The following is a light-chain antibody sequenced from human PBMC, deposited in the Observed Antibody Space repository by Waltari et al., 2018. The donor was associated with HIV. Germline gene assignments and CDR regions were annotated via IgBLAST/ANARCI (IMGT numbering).Light chain of an antibody. Sequence: DIVMTQSPLSLPVTPGEPASISCRSSQSLLHSNGYNYLDWYLQKPGQSPQLLIYFGSNRACGVPYRFSGSGSGTDFTLNISRVEAEDVWVYYCMQALQTPLTFGGGTKVESK. J-gene: IGKJ4*01. CDR2: FGS. V-gene: IGKV2-28*01. CDR1: QSLLHSNGYNY. CDR3: MQALQTPLT.